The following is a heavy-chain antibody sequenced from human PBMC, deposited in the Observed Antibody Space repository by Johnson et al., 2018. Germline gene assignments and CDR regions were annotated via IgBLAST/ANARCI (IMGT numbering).Heavy chain of an antibody. CDR2: INSDGSST. J-gene: IGHJ4*02. D-gene: IGHD6-19*01. CDR3: ATSLYSSGWYLY. CDR1: GFTFSSYW. V-gene: IGHV3-74*01. Sequence: VQLQESGGGLVQPGGSLRLSCAASGFTFSSYWMHWVRQAPGKGLVWVSRINSDGSSTSYADSVKGRFTISRDNAKHTLYLQMNSLSAEDTAVYYCATSLYSSGWYLYWGQGTLVTVSS.